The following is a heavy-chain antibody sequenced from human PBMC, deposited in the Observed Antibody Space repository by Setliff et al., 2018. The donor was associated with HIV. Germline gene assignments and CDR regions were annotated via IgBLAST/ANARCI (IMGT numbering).Heavy chain of an antibody. J-gene: IGHJ1*01. Sequence: SETLSLTCAGYAYSISSGYYWGWIRQPPGKWLEWIGSIYHSGSTYYNPSLMSRVTISVDTSKNQFSLKLRSVTAADTAVYYCARQWRDQYNSGVSTEYFQHWGLVPLVTVSS. V-gene: IGHV4-38-2*01. D-gene: IGHD3-22*01. CDR3: ARQWRDQYNSGVSTEYFQH. CDR1: AYSISSGYY. CDR2: IYHSGST.